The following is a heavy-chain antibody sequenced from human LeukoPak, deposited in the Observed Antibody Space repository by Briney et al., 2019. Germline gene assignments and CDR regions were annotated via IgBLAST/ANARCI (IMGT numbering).Heavy chain of an antibody. Sequence: GGSLRLSCAASGFTFSSYAMSWVRQAPGKGLEWVPAISGSGGSTYYADSVKGRFTISRDNSKNTLYLQMNSLRAEDTAVYYCAKEIRGYSYGYCDYWGQGTLVTVSS. J-gene: IGHJ4*02. V-gene: IGHV3-23*01. CDR2: ISGSGGST. CDR1: GFTFSSYA. CDR3: AKEIRGYSYGYCDY. D-gene: IGHD5-18*01.